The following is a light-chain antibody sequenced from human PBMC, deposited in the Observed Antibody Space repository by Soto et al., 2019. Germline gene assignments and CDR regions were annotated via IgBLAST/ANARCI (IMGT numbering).Light chain of an antibody. V-gene: IGLV2-14*01. Sequence: QSVLTQPASVSGSPGQSITISCSGASSDVGGYNYVSWYQQHPGKAPKLMIYDVSNRPSAISNRFSASKSGNTASLTISRLQAEDEADYYCSSYTTSRSYVFGTGTKVTV. CDR3: SSYTTSRSYV. CDR2: DVS. CDR1: SSDVGGYNY. J-gene: IGLJ1*01.